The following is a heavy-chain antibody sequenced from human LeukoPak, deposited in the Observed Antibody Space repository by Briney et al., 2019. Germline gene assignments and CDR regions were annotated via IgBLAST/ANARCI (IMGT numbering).Heavy chain of an antibody. J-gene: IGHJ1*01. CDR2: INHSGST. D-gene: IGHD3-22*01. CDR3: AYSSAYQQH. V-gene: IGHV4-34*01. Sequence: SETLSLTCAVYDGSFSDYYCSWFGQPPGKGLEWIGEINHSGSTNYNPSLKSRVTISVDTSKNQFSLKLSSVTAADTAVYYCAYSSAYQQHWGQGTLVTVSS. CDR1: DGSFSDYY.